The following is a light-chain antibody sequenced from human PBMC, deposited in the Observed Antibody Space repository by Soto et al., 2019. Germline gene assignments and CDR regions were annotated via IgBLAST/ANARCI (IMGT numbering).Light chain of an antibody. J-gene: IGLJ2*01. CDR2: GNN. V-gene: IGLV1-40*01. CDR1: NSNIGTTYD. CDR3: QSYDSSLSGVL. Sequence: QDVLTQPPSVSGAPGQRVTISCTGSNSNIGTTYDVHWYQQFPGTTPRLLIYGNNNRPSGVPDRFSGSKSGTSASLAITGLQVEDEADYYCQSYDSSLSGVLFGGGTKLTVL.